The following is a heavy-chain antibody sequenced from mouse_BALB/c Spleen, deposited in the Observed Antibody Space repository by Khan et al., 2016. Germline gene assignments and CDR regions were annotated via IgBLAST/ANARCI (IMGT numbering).Heavy chain of an antibody. CDR2: ISSGGSS. CDR3: ASKVYYIDY. V-gene: IGHV5-6-5*01. J-gene: IGHJ2*01. CDR1: GFTFSSYA. Sequence: EVELVESGGGLVKPGGSLKLSCAASGFTFSSYAMSWVRQTPEKRLEWVASISSGGSSIYPDISKDRFTISRDNTRNNPYLQMISLGSKDTAMYYCASKVYYIDYWGQGTTLTVSS.